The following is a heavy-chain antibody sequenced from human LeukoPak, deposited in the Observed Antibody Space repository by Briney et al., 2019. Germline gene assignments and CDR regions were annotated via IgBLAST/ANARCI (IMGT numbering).Heavy chain of an antibody. CDR1: GGSISSYY. D-gene: IGHD3-22*01. J-gene: IGHJ4*02. Sequence: SETLSLTCTVSGGSISSYYWSWIRQPAGKGLEWIGRIYTSGSTNYNPSLKSRVTMSVDTSKNQFSLKLSSVTAADTAVYYCARDTYYYDSSGYSGGYWGQGTLVTVSS. V-gene: IGHV4-4*07. CDR2: IYTSGST. CDR3: ARDTYYYDSSGYSGGY.